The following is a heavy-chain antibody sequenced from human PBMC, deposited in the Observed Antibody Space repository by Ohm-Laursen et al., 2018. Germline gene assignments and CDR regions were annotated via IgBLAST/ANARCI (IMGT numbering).Heavy chain of an antibody. J-gene: IGHJ6*02. V-gene: IGHV4-59*01. CDR1: GASISSYY. D-gene: IGHD7-27*01. CDR3: ASGAELGGMDV. Sequence: GTLSLTCTVSGASISSYYWSWIRQPPGKGLEWIAYIHYSGSTNYNPSLKSRVTMSMDTSKNQFSLKLSSVTAADTAVYYCASGAELGGMDVWGQGTTVTVSS. CDR2: IHYSGST.